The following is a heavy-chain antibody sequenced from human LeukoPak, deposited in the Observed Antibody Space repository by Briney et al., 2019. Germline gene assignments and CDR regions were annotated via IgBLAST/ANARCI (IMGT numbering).Heavy chain of an antibody. J-gene: IGHJ4*02. V-gene: IGHV1-18*01. CDR3: ARGSSYGSGSYIDFDY. CDR1: GYTFTSYG. CDR2: ISAYNGNT. Sequence: GASVKVSCKASGYTFTSYGISWVRQAPGQGLEWMGWISAYNGNTNYAQKFQGRVTMTRDTSTSTVYMELSSLRSEDTAVYYCARGSSYGSGSYIDFDYWGQGTLVTVSS. D-gene: IGHD3-10*01.